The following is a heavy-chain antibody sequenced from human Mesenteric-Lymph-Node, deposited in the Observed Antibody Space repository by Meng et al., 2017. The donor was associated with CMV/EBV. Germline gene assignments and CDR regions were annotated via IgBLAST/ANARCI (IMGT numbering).Heavy chain of an antibody. Sequence: ASVKVSCKASGYTFTSSGINWVRQAPGQGLEWMGWFSVDRDKAHYARSFQGRITMTTDTSTGTAYMELRSLKSDDTAMYYCAREGQPLRTPGTTWPPIDDWGQGTLVTVSS. CDR3: AREGQPLRTPGTTWPPIDD. D-gene: IGHD1-14*01. CDR2: FSVDRDKA. CDR1: GYTFTSSG. J-gene: IGHJ4*02. V-gene: IGHV1-18*01.